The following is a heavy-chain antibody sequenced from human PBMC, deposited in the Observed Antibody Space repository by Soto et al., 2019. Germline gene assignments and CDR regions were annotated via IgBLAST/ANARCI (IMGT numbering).Heavy chain of an antibody. Sequence: ASVKVSCKASGGTFSSYAISWVRQAPGQGLEWMGGIIPIFGTANYAQKFQGRVTITADKSTSTAYMELSSLRSEDTAVYYCARGLLRFLEWLHWGQGTMVTVSS. D-gene: IGHD3-3*01. CDR3: ARGLLRFLEWLH. CDR2: IIPIFGTA. J-gene: IGHJ3*01. V-gene: IGHV1-69*06. CDR1: GGTFSSYA.